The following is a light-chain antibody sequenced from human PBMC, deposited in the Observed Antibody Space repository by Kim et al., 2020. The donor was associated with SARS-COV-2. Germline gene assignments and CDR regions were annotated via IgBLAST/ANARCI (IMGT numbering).Light chain of an antibody. CDR3: QHYNNWPYT. J-gene: IGKJ2*01. Sequence: EIVMTQSPATLSVSPGERATLSCRASQSVGTSLVWYQQKPGQAPRLLIYGASARATGIPARFSGSGSGTEFTLTISGLQSEDFAVYHCQHYNNWPYTFGQGTKLEI. CDR2: GAS. V-gene: IGKV3-15*01. CDR1: QSVGTS.